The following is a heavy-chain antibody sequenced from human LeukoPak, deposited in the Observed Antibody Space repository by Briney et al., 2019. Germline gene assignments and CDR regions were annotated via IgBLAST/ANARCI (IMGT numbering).Heavy chain of an antibody. Sequence: SETLSLTCTVSGGSINNYYWSWIRQPAGKGLEWIGRIYSSGSTNYNPSLQSRVTISVDTSKNQFSLKLSSVTAADTAVYYCARQIPLVRGVIIRAYFDYWGQGTLVTVSS. CDR2: IYSSGST. D-gene: IGHD3-10*01. V-gene: IGHV4-4*07. J-gene: IGHJ4*02. CDR3: ARQIPLVRGVIIRAYFDY. CDR1: GGSINNYY.